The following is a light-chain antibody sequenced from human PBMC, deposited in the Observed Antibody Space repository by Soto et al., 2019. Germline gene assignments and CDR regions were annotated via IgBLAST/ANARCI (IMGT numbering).Light chain of an antibody. CDR1: QSVNNY. Sequence: EIVMTQSPGTLSLSPGERATLSCRASQSVNNYLAWFQQKPGQAPRLLIYDASRRATGTPDRFSGSASGTDFTLTISRLEPEDFAVYYCQQYGSSALTFGGGTKVDIK. CDR3: QQYGSSALT. V-gene: IGKV3-20*01. CDR2: DAS. J-gene: IGKJ4*01.